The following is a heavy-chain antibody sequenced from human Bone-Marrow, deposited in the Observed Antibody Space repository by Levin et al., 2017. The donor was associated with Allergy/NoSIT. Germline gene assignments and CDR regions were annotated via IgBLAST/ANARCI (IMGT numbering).Heavy chain of an antibody. CDR2: INHSGST. Sequence: KAGGSLRLSCAVYGGSFSGYYWSWIRQPPGKGLEWIGEINHSGSTNYNPSLKSRVTISVDTSKNQFSLKLSSVTAADTAVYYCARGRVPLYVWGKGTTVTVSS. J-gene: IGHJ6*04. V-gene: IGHV4-34*01. CDR3: ARGRVPLYV. CDR1: GGSFSGYY. D-gene: IGHD2-2*01.